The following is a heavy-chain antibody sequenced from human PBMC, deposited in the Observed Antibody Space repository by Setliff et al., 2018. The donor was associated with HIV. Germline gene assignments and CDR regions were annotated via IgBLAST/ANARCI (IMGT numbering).Heavy chain of an antibody. Sequence: PGESLKISCKAVDYTFTTYWIGWVRQMPGEGLEWMGIIYPDDSNIRYNPSFQSQVTISADKSITTAYLEIHNLKASDTATYYCARRDGRSMNAFQIWGQGTLVTVSS. V-gene: IGHV5-51*01. D-gene: IGHD6-13*01. CDR3: ARRDGRSMNAFQI. CDR1: DYTFTTYW. CDR2: IYPDDSNI. J-gene: IGHJ4*02.